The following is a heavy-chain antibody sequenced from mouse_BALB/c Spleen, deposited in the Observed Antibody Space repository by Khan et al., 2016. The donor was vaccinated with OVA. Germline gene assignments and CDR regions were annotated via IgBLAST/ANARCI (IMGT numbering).Heavy chain of an antibody. D-gene: IGHD2-3*01. CDR2: IAPANGDT. Sequence: VQLQQSGAEPVKPGASVRLSCTASGFNIKDTYIHWVKQRPEQGLEWIGRIAPANGDTKYDPKFQDKATITSDTPSNTSYLQLRSLTSEATAVYDCAQPSYDPRFFEVWGAGTTVTVAS. V-gene: IGHV14-3*02. CDR1: GFNIKDTY. J-gene: IGHJ1*01. CDR3: AQPSYDPRFFEV.